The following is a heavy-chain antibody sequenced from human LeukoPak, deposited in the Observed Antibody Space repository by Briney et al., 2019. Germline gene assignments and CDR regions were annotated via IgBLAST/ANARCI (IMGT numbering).Heavy chain of an antibody. Sequence: ASVKVSFKASGYAFTNYGITWVRQAPGQGLEWMGWISAYNGNTNYAQKLQGRVTMNTDTSTSTAYMELRSLRSDDTAVYYCARSGDSSSWYALDYWGKGTLVTVSS. V-gene: IGHV1-18*01. D-gene: IGHD6-13*01. CDR2: ISAYNGNT. CDR1: GYAFTNYG. CDR3: ARSGDSSSWYALDY. J-gene: IGHJ4*02.